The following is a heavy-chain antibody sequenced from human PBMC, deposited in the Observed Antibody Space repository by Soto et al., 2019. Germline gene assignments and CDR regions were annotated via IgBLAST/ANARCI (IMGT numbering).Heavy chain of an antibody. CDR2: INHRGST. J-gene: IGHJ6*03. V-gene: IGHV4-34*01. CDR1: GGSFSGYY. D-gene: IGHD3-10*01. CDR3: ARGLGSGSYGYYYYYMDV. Sequence: QVQLQQWGAGLLKPSETLSLTCAVYGGSFSGYYWSWIRQPPGKGLEWIGEINHRGSTNYNPSLKRRVTISVDTSKNQFSLKLSSVTAADTAVYYCARGLGSGSYGYYYYYMDVWGKGTTVTVSS.